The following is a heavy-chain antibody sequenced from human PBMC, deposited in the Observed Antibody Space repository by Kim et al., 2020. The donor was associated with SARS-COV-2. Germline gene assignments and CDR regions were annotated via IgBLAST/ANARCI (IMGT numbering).Heavy chain of an antibody. J-gene: IGHJ6*03. V-gene: IGHV4-31*03. D-gene: IGHD2-2*01. CDR3: ARGVPVHYYYYYMDV. CDR1: GGSISSGGYY. Sequence: SETLSLTCTVSGGSISSGGYYWSWIRQHPGKGLEWIGYIYYSGSTYYNPSLKSRVTISVDTSKNQFSLKLSSVTAADTAVYYCARGVPVHYYYYYMDVWGKGTTVTVSS. CDR2: IYYSGST.